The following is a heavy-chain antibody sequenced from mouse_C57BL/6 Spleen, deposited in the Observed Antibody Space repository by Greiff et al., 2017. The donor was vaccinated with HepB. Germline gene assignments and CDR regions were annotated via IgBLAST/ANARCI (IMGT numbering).Heavy chain of an antibody. Sequence: QVQLQQPGAELVMPGASVKLSCKASGYTFTSYWMHWVKQRPGQGLEWIGEIDPSDSYTNYNQKFKGKSTLTVDKSSSTAYMQLSSLTYEDSSVYYGARRVYYGSSYRYFDVWGTGTTVTVSS. CDR2: IDPSDSYT. V-gene: IGHV1-69*01. D-gene: IGHD1-1*01. CDR3: ARRVYYGSSYRYFDV. CDR1: GYTFTSYW. J-gene: IGHJ1*03.